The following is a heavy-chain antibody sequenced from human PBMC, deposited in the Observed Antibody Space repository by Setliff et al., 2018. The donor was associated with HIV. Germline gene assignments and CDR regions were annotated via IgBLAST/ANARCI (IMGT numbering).Heavy chain of an antibody. CDR1: GYTFTTYG. CDR2: ISPNFGHT. Sequence: GASVKVSCKASGYTFTTYGISWVRQAPGHGLEWMGWISPNFGHTKYAQKFLDRVTMTIDTATSRAYMELRSLRSDDTAVYYCARGYGAFDIWGQGTMVTVSS. J-gene: IGHJ3*02. V-gene: IGHV1-18*04. CDR3: ARGYGAFDI. D-gene: IGHD4-17*01.